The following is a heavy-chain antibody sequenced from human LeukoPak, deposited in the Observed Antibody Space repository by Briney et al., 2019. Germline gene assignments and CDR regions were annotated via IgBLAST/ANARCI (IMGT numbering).Heavy chain of an antibody. D-gene: IGHD3-10*01. Sequence: SETLSLTCAVYGGSFSGYYWSWIRQSPGKGLEWIGEINDSGSTNYNPSLKSRVAISVATSKNQFSLKLSPVTAADTAVYYCARRRYMVRRVIKYYYMEVWGKGTTVTISS. J-gene: IGHJ6*03. CDR1: GGSFSGYY. CDR2: INDSGST. CDR3: ARRRYMVRRVIKYYYMEV. V-gene: IGHV4-34*01.